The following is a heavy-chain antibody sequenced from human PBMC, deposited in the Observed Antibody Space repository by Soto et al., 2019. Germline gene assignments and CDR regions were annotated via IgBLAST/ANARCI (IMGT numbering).Heavy chain of an antibody. J-gene: IGHJ3*02. Sequence: SETLSLTCTVSGGSISSGGYYWSWTRQHPGKGLEWIGYIYYSGSTYYNPSLKSRVTISVDTSKNQFSLMLSSVTAADTAVYYCARYDNSGSHGFDIWGQGTMVTV. CDR3: ARYDNSGSHGFDI. D-gene: IGHD3-22*01. V-gene: IGHV4-31*03. CDR2: IYYSGST. CDR1: GGSISSGGYY.